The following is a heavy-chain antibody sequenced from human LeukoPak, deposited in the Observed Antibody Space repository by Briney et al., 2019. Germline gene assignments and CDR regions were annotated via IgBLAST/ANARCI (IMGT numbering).Heavy chain of an antibody. CDR1: GFTFSDYW. Sequence: GGSLRLSCAASGFTFSDYWLSWVRQAPGKGLEWVANIKQDGSAQYYVESVKGRFTIARDNAKNSLYLQMNSLRAEDTALYYCARDRGYDGFDIWGQGTTVTVSS. D-gene: IGHD3-22*01. V-gene: IGHV3-7*01. CDR3: ARDRGYDGFDI. J-gene: IGHJ3*02. CDR2: IKQDGSAQ.